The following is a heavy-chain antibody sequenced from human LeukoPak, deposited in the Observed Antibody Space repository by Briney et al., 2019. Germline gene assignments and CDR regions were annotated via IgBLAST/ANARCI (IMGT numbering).Heavy chain of an antibody. D-gene: IGHD3-22*01. CDR3: ARDLTHYDGSAYYDALDF. Sequence: GSLRLSCAASGFSFSSYWMTWVRQAPGKGLEWVANIKEDGGEKNYVDSVKGRFTISRDNAKNSLYLQMNSLRAEDTAVYSCARDLTHYDGSAYYDALDFWGQGTMVTVSS. J-gene: IGHJ3*01. V-gene: IGHV3-7*01. CDR1: GFSFSSYW. CDR2: IKEDGGEK.